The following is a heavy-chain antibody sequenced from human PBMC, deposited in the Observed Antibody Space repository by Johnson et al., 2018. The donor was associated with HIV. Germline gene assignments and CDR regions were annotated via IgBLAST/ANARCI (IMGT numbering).Heavy chain of an antibody. CDR1: GFTVSNKY. J-gene: IGHJ3*02. V-gene: IGHV3-66*01. Sequence: VQLVESGGGLVQPGGSLRLSCAASGFTVSNKYMSWVRQAPGKGLEWVSVIYTGGSTYYAASVKGRFTISRDNSKNTLYLQMNSLRAEDTAVDYCARGEQWSLLGAFDIWGQGIMVTVSS. CDR2: IYTGGST. CDR3: ARGEQWSLLGAFDI. D-gene: IGHD6-19*01.